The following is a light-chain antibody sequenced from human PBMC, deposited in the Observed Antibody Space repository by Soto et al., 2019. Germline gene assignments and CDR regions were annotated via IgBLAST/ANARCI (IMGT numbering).Light chain of an antibody. CDR2: GAS. CDR3: QQDGTSPPT. J-gene: IGKJ3*01. CDR1: QSVSRNS. V-gene: IGKV3-20*01. Sequence: EIVLTQSPGTLSLSPGERATLSCRASQSVSRNSLAWYQQQPGQAPRLLIYGASSRATDIPDRFSGSGSGTDCTLIVSRLEPEDFAVYFCQQDGTSPPTYGPGTKVDIK.